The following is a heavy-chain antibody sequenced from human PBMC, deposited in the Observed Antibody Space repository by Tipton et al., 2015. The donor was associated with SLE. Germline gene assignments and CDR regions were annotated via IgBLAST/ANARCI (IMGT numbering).Heavy chain of an antibody. D-gene: IGHD4-17*01. Sequence: SLRLSCAASGFTFSSYAMSWVRQAPGKGLEWVSAISGSGGSAYYADSVKGRFTISRDNSKNTLYLQMNSLRAEDTAVYYCAREPLGPYGDPHFDLWGRGTLVTVSS. CDR2: ISGSGGSA. CDR3: AREPLGPYGDPHFDL. CDR1: GFTFSSYA. V-gene: IGHV3-23*01. J-gene: IGHJ2*01.